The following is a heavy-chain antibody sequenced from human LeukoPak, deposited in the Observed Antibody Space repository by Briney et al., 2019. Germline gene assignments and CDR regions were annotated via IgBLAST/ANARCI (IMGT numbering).Heavy chain of an antibody. CDR1: GFTFSTYS. J-gene: IGHJ5*02. CDR2: ISGRSSTI. V-gene: IGHV3-48*02. Sequence: QLGGSLRLSCAASGFTFSTYSMHWVRQAPGKGLGWVSYISGRSSTIYYADSVRGRFTISRDNAKNSLYLQMNSQRDEDTAVYYCARAIAVAGSYNWFDPWGQGTLVTVSS. D-gene: IGHD6-19*01. CDR3: ARAIAVAGSYNWFDP.